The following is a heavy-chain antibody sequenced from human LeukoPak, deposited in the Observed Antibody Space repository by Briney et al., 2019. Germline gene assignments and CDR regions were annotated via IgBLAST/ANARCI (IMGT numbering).Heavy chain of an antibody. J-gene: IGHJ4*02. CDR3: AKFLPTHIVVANYYFDY. V-gene: IGHV3-23*01. D-gene: IGHD2-21*01. CDR1: GFTFSSYA. CDR2: ISGSGGST. Sequence: GGSLRLSCAASGFTFSSYAMSWVRQAPGKGLEWVSAISGSGGSTYYADSVKGRSTISRDNSKNTLYLQMNSLRAEDTAVYYCAKFLPTHIVVANYYFDYWGQGTLVTVSS.